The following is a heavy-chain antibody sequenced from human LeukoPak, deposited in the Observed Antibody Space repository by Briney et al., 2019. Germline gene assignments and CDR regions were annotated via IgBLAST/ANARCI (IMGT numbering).Heavy chain of an antibody. CDR2: IYYSGNT. CDR1: GGSISSYY. V-gene: IGHV4-59*08. Sequence: PSETLSLACTVSGGSISSYYWSWIRQPPGKGLEWIGYIYYSGNTNYNPSLKSRVTISVDTSKNQFSLKLSSVTAADTAVYYCARHWGSDRYFDFWGQGTLVTVSS. CDR3: ARHWGSDRYFDF. D-gene: IGHD3-16*01. J-gene: IGHJ4*02.